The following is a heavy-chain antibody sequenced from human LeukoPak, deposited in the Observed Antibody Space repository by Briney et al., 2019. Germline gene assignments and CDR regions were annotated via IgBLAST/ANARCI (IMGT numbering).Heavy chain of an antibody. CDR3: ARHVGFDWLADY. D-gene: IGHD3-9*01. CDR2: IYPGDSDT. CDR1: GYIFTSYW. Sequence: GASLQISCEGSGYIFTSYWIGWGRQLPGKGLEWMGIIYPGDSDTKYSPSFQGQVTISADKSISTAYLQWSSLKASDTAMYYCARHVGFDWLADYWGQGTLVTVSS. V-gene: IGHV5-51*01. J-gene: IGHJ4*02.